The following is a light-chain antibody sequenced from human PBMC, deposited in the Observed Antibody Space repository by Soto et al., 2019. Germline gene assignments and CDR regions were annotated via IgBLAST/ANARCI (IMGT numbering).Light chain of an antibody. CDR3: SSYAGSSTYV. J-gene: IGLJ1*01. V-gene: IGLV2-23*01. Sequence: QSVLTQPASVSGSPGQSITISCTGTSSDVGSYNLVSWYQQHPGKAPKLMIYEGSKRPSGVSNRFSGSKSGNTASLTISGLQAEDEADYYCSSYAGSSTYVFGTGTKSPS. CDR2: EGS. CDR1: SSDVGSYNL.